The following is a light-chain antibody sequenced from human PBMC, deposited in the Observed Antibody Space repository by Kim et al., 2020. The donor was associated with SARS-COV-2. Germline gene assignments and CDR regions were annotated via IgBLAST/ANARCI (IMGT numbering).Light chain of an antibody. CDR1: SLRSYY. V-gene: IGLV3-19*01. CDR2: DKN. CDR3: NSRDSSGNHPDV. J-gene: IGLJ1*01. Sequence: SSELTQDPAVSVALGQTVRITCQGDSLRSYYASWYQQKPGQAPVLVIYDKNNRPSGIPDRFSGSSSGNTASLTITGAQAEDEADYYCNSRDSSGNHPDVF.